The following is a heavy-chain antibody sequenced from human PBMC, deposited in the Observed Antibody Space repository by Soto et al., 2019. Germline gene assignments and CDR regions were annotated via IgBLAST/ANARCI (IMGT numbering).Heavy chain of an antibody. Sequence: QLQLQESGPGLVKPSETLSLTCSLSGGAISDARFYWGWIRQTPGKGLEWIGSIFYSGTTFFNPALQSRVTISVDTSENQVSLKLGSVTAADTALYFCARQKWEQPKWFDPWGQGTLVTVSS. CDR3: ARQKWEQPKWFDP. J-gene: IGHJ5*02. D-gene: IGHD1-26*01. CDR2: IFYSGTT. V-gene: IGHV4-39*01. CDR1: GGAISDARFY.